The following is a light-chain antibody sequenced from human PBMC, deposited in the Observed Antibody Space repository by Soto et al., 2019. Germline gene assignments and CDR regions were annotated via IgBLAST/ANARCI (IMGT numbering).Light chain of an antibody. CDR3: SSYAGSNNPFV. Sequence: QSVLNQPPSASGSAGQSVTISCTGTSSDVGGYNYVSWYQQHPGKAPKLMIYEVSKRPSGVPDRFSGSKSGNTASLTVSGLQAEDEADYYCSSYAGSNNPFVFGTGTKVTVL. J-gene: IGLJ1*01. V-gene: IGLV2-8*01. CDR2: EVS. CDR1: SSDVGGYNY.